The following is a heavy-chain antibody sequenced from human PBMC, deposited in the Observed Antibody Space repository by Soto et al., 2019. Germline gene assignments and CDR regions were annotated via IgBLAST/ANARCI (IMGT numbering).Heavy chain of an antibody. V-gene: IGHV3-64*01. D-gene: IGHD4-17*01. CDR2: ISSNGGST. CDR1: GFTFSSYA. CDR3: ARERVEGDYGDSWDVDAFDI. Sequence: GGSLRLSCAASGFTFSSYAMHWVRQAPGKGLEYVSAISSNGGSTYYANSVKGRFTISRDNSKNTLYLQMGSLRAEDMAVYYCARERVEGDYGDSWDVDAFDIWGQGTMVTVSS. J-gene: IGHJ3*02.